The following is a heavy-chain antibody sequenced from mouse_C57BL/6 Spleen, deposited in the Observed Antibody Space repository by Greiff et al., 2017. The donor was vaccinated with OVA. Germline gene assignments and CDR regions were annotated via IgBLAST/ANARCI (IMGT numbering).Heavy chain of an antibody. CDR2: IYPGAGDT. D-gene: IGHD1-1*01. CDR1: GYAFSSYW. V-gene: IGHV1-80*01. J-gene: IGHJ1*03. Sequence: VQLQQSGAELVKPGASVKISCKASGYAFSSYWMNWVKQRPGKGLEWIGQIYPGAGDTNYNGKFKGKATLTADKSSSTAYMQLSSLTSEDSAVYFCARRYGSSYGWYFDVWGTGTTVTVSS. CDR3: ARRYGSSYGWYFDV.